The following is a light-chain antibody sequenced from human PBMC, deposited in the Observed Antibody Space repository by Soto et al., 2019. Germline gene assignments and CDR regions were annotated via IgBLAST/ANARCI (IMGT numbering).Light chain of an antibody. CDR1: QSVSSY. CDR3: QQYTSYPWT. J-gene: IGKJ1*01. Sequence: EIVLTQSPATLSFSPGERATLSFMASQSVSSYLAWYQQKPGQAPRLLIYDASNRATGIPARFSGSGSGTEFTLTISSLQPDDFATYYCQQYTSYPWTFGQGTKVDNK. CDR2: DAS. V-gene: IGKV3-11*01.